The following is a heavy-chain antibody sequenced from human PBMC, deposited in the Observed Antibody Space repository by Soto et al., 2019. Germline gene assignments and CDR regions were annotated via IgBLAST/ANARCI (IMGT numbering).Heavy chain of an antibody. CDR3: AKDLAGTLEYYFDY. CDR2: ISGSGGST. Sequence: GALRLSCAASGFTFSSYAMSWVRQAPGKGLEWVSAISGSGGSTYYADSVKGRFTISRDNSKNTLYLQMNSLRAEDTAVYYCAKDLAGTLEYYFDYWGQGTLVTVSS. V-gene: IGHV3-23*01. CDR1: GFTFSSYA. J-gene: IGHJ4*02. D-gene: IGHD6-19*01.